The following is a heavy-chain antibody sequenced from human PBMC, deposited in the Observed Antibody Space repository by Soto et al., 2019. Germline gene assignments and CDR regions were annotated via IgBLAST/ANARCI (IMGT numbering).Heavy chain of an antibody. J-gene: IGHJ6*02. Sequence: QVQLVESGGGVVQPGRSLRLSCAASGFTFSSYGMHWVRQAPGTGLEWVAVIWYDGSNKYYADSVKGRFTIYRDNSKNTLYLQMNSLRAEDTAVYYCARSRQSLAARGVFGGMDVWCQGTTVTVSS. D-gene: IGHD6-6*01. V-gene: IGHV3-33*01. CDR3: ARSRQSLAARGVFGGMDV. CDR2: IWYDGSNK. CDR1: GFTFSSYG.